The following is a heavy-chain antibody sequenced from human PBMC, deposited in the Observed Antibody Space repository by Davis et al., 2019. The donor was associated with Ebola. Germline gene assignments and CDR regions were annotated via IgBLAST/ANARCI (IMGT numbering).Heavy chain of an antibody. CDR1: GFTFSSYG. CDR2: IWYDGSNK. V-gene: IGHV3-33*01. J-gene: IGHJ6*02. Sequence: GESLKISCAASGFTFSSYGMHWVRQAPGKGLEWVAVIWYDGSNKYYADSVKGRFTISRDNSKNTLYLQMNSLRAEDTAVYYCARDIVATIYGYYYYYGMDVWGQGTTVTVSS. D-gene: IGHD5-12*01. CDR3: ARDIVATIYGYYYYYGMDV.